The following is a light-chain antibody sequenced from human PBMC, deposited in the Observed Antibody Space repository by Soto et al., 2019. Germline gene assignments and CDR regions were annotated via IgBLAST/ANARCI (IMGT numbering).Light chain of an antibody. CDR1: ASNIGRDP. CDR2: ENN. J-gene: IGLJ1*01. Sequence: VLTQPPSASGAPGQRVTISCSGSASNIGRDPVNWYQQVPGTAPKLLIYENNHRPSGVPDRFSGSKSGTSASLVISGLQSEDEAEYFCAGWDGSLKGFVFGPGTKVTVL. CDR3: AGWDGSLKGFV. V-gene: IGLV1-44*01.